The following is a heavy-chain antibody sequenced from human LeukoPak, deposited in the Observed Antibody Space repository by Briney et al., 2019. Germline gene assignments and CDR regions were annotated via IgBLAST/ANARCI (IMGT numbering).Heavy chain of an antibody. CDR1: GFTFTDYY. V-gene: IGHV1-18*04. CDR2: ISGYNGNT. Sequence: ASVKVSCKTSGFTFTDYYIHWVRQAPGQGLEWMGWISGYNGNTNYAQKLQGRVTMTTDTSTSTAYMELRSLRSDDTAVYYCARDLNIVVVPAAFHYWGQGTLVTVSS. J-gene: IGHJ4*02. D-gene: IGHD2-2*01. CDR3: ARDLNIVVVPAAFHY.